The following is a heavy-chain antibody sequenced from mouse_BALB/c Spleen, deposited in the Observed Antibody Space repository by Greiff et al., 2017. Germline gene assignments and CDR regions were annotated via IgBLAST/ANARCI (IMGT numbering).Heavy chain of an antibody. D-gene: IGHD2-10*01. Sequence: EVKLMESGGGLVKPGGSLKLSCAASGFTFSDYYMYWVRQTPEKRLEWVATISDGGSYTYYPDSVKGRFTISRDNAKNNLYLQMSSLKSEDTAMYYCARVPGLLDAMDYWGQGTSVTVSS. J-gene: IGHJ4*01. V-gene: IGHV5-4*02. CDR3: ARVPGLLDAMDY. CDR2: ISDGGSYT. CDR1: GFTFSDYY.